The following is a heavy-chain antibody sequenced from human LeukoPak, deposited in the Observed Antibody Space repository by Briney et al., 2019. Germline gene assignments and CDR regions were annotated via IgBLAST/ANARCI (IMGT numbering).Heavy chain of an antibody. J-gene: IGHJ3*02. Sequence: GGSLRLSCTASGVTFSTYAMSWVRQAPGKGLQWVSAIGGSGGTTYYADSVKGRFTISRDNSKNTVYLQMNSLRVEDTALYYCAKDRKVSDIWGQGTMVTVSS. CDR1: GVTFSTYA. CDR3: AKDRKVSDI. CDR2: IGGSGGTT. V-gene: IGHV3-23*01.